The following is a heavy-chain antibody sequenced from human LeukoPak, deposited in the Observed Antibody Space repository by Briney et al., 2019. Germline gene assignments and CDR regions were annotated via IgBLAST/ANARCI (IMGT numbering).Heavy chain of an antibody. D-gene: IGHD3-10*01. Sequence: GGSLRLSCAASGFTFSSNSMTCVRQTPGKGLELVSGISGSGDSTFYADSVKGRFTISRDNSRNTLYLQMSSLRPEDTAVYYCTKWSGFGDDWGQGTLVTVSS. J-gene: IGHJ4*02. CDR2: ISGSGDST. V-gene: IGHV3-23*01. CDR1: GFTFSSNS. CDR3: TKWSGFGDD.